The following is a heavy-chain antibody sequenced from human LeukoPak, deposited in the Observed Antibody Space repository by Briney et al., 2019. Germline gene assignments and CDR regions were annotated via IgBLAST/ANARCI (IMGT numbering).Heavy chain of an antibody. CDR1: GYTLTELS. J-gene: IGHJ5*02. D-gene: IGHD2-2*01. Sequence: ASVKVSCKVSGYTLTELSMHWVRQAPGKGLEWMGGFYPEDGETIYAQKFQGRVTMTEDTSTDTAYMELSSLRSEDTAVYYCARDPPRPEYHVFDPWGRGTLVTVSS. CDR3: ARDPPRPEYHVFDP. V-gene: IGHV1-24*01. CDR2: FYPEDGET.